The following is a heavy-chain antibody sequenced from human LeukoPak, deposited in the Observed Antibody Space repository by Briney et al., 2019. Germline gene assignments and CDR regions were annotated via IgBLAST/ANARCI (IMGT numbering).Heavy chain of an antibody. CDR2: IYSGGST. D-gene: IGHD1-26*01. V-gene: IGHV3-53*05. CDR3: ANSGSATPGDY. Sequence: GGSLRLSCAASGFTVSSNYMSWVRQAPGKGLEWVSVIYSGGSTYYADSVKGRFTISRDNSKNTLYLQMSSLRVDDTAVYYCANSGSATPGDYWGQGTLVTVSS. J-gene: IGHJ4*02. CDR1: GFTVSSNY.